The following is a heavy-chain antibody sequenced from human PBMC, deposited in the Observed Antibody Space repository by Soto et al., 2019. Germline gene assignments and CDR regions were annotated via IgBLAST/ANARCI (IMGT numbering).Heavy chain of an antibody. CDR2: IKSKTHGGTT. J-gene: IGHJ1*01. Sequence: GGSLRLSCAASDFAFTNAWINWVRQAPGKGLEWVGRIKSKTHGGTTDFAAPVKGRFAISRDDSKNMVYLQMNSLKTEDTGIYYCATSGGSRHDFIQHWGQGTLVTVSS. CDR1: DFAFTNAW. CDR3: ATSGGSRHDFIQH. V-gene: IGHV3-15*07. D-gene: IGHD2-15*01.